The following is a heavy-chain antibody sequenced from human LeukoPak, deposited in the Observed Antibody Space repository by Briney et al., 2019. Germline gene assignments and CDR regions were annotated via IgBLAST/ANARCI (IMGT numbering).Heavy chain of an antibody. CDR2: IYTSGST. V-gene: IGHV4-4*07. Sequence: PSETLSLTCTVSGGSISSYYWSWIRQPAGKGLEWIGRIYTSGSTNYNPSLKSRVTMSVDTSKNQFSLKLSSVTAADTAVYYCARDRYHYDSSGYYLDYYYYMDVWGKGTTVTVSS. CDR1: GGSISSYY. D-gene: IGHD3-22*01. J-gene: IGHJ6*03. CDR3: ARDRYHYDSSGYYLDYYYYMDV.